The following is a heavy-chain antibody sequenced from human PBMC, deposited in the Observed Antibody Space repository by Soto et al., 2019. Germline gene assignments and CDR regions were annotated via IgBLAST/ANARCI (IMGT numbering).Heavy chain of an antibody. CDR1: GGSISSSSYY. D-gene: IGHD3-3*01. Sequence: SETLSLTCTVSGGSISSSSYYWGWIRQPPGKGLEWIGSIYYSGSTYYNPSLKIRVTISVDTSKNQFSLKLSSVTAADTAVYYFARHFGGGLRFLEWLLFSWFDPWGQGTLVTVSS. J-gene: IGHJ5*02. CDR2: IYYSGST. V-gene: IGHV4-39*01. CDR3: ARHFGGGLRFLEWLLFSWFDP.